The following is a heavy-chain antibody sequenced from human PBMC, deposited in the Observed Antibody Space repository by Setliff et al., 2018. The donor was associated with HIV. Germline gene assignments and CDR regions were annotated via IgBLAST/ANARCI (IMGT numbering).Heavy chain of an antibody. J-gene: IGHJ4*02. CDR2: IYPSTSA. CDR3: ARRPMVRGFGRYYFDY. D-gene: IGHD3-10*01. CDR1: GGSIGGYS. V-gene: IGHV4-4*09. Sequence: SETLSLTCSVSGGSIGGYSWGWIRRSPGKGLEWIGYIYPSTSANYNPSLKSRVRILLDTSKNQFSLRLTSVTAADTAVYFCARRPMVRGFGRYYFDYWGQGTLVTV.